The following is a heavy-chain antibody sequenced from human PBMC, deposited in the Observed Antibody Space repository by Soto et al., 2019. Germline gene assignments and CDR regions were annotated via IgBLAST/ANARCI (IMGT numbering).Heavy chain of an antibody. CDR2: INPMSGST. CDR1: GYTFTSHH. Sequence: QVQLVQSGAEVQKPGASVKVSCKASGYTFTSHHMHWVRQVPGEGLEWMGMINPMSGSTNYPQRFQNRVTMTRDTSTITAYMELSSLTSEDTAVYYCWSLDYGQGYWGQGPLVTVSS. CDR3: WSLDYGQGY. J-gene: IGHJ4*02. V-gene: IGHV1-46*01. D-gene: IGHD3-10*01.